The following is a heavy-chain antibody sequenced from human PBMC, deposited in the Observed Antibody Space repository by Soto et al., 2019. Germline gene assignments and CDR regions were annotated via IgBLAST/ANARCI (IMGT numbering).Heavy chain of an antibody. V-gene: IGHV1-18*01. D-gene: IGHD6-13*01. Sequence: QVQLVQSGAEVKKPGASVKVSCKASGYTFTSYGISWVRQAPGQGLEWMGWISAYNGNTNYAQKLQGRVTMTTDTSTSTAYIALRSVRSDDTAVYYCASFSIAATDPYGMDVWGQGTTVTVSS. J-gene: IGHJ6*02. CDR1: GYTFTSYG. CDR3: ASFSIAATDPYGMDV. CDR2: ISAYNGNT.